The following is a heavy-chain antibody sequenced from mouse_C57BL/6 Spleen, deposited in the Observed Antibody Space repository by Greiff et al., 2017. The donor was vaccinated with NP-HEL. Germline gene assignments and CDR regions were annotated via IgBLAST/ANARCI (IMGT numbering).Heavy chain of an antibody. J-gene: IGHJ2*01. CDR3: ARTGTSLDY. CDR1: GYTFTSYD. V-gene: IGHV1-85*01. Sequence: VQLQQSGPELVKPGASVKLSCKASGYTFTSYDINWVKQRPGQGLEWIGWIYPRDGSTNYNGKFKGKATLTADKSSSTAYMQLSSLTSEDSAVYFCARTGTSLDYWGQGTTLTVSS. D-gene: IGHD4-1*01. CDR2: IYPRDGST.